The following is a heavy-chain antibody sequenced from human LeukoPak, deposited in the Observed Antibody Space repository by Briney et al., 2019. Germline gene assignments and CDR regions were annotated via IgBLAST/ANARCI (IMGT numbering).Heavy chain of an antibody. CDR1: GFTFSSHG. D-gene: IGHD1-7*01. J-gene: IGHJ4*02. CDR2: IWYDGSNK. CDR3: ARELASGITGTIDY. Sequence: GRSQRLSCAASGFTFSSHGMHWVRQAPGKGLEWVAVIWYDGSNKYYVDSVKGRFTIPRDNSKNTLYLEMNGLRAEDTAVYYCARELASGITGTIDYWGQGTLVTVSS. V-gene: IGHV3-33*01.